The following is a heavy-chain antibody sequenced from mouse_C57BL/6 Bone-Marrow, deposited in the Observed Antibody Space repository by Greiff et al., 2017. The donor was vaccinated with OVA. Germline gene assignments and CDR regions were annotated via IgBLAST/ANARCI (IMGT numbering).Heavy chain of an antibody. V-gene: IGHV1-19*01. Sequence: LQQSGPVLVKPGASVKMSCKASGYTFTDYYMNWVKQSHGKSLEWIGVINPYNGGTSYNQKFKGKATLTVDKSSSTAYMELNSLTSEDSAVYYCARAKGYSNYFDYWGQGTTLTVSS. D-gene: IGHD2-5*01. CDR2: INPYNGGT. J-gene: IGHJ2*01. CDR1: GYTFTDYY. CDR3: ARAKGYSNYFDY.